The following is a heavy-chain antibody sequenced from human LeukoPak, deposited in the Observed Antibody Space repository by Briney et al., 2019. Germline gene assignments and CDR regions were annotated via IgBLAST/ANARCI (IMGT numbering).Heavy chain of an antibody. CDR3: AKITGGNRGFCTWTSCNQGGWFDP. J-gene: IGHJ5*02. D-gene: IGHD2-8*01. CDR2: ISGSGMYT. CDR1: GLTFRSYA. Sequence: PGWSLRLSCAASGLTFRSYAISWVRQGPGKGLEWVSGISGSGMYTYYADSVKGRFTISRDNSKNTVYLQMNSLRAEDTAVYYCAKITGGNRGFCTWTSCNQGGWFDPWGQGTLVTVSS. V-gene: IGHV3-23*01.